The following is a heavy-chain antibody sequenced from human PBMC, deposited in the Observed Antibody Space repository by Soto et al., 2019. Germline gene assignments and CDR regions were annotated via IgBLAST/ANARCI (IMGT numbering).Heavy chain of an antibody. V-gene: IGHV3-48*03. CDR2: INTGGGTI. CDR3: ARDGIVRGFDP. D-gene: IGHD2-15*01. Sequence: EVQLVESGGGLVQPGGSLRLSCAASGFTFSSYEMNWVRQAPGKGLDWLACINTGGGTIYYADSVKGRFTISRDNAKNSLYLQMDSLRAEDTAVYYCARDGIVRGFDPWGQGTMVTVSS. CDR1: GFTFSSYE. J-gene: IGHJ5*02.